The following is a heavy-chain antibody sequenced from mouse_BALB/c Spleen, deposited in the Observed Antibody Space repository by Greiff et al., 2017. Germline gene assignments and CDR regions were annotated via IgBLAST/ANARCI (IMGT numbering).Heavy chain of an antibody. D-gene: IGHD2-4*01. Sequence: EVQGVESGGGLVKPGGSLKLSCAASGFTFSDYYMYWVRQTPEKRLEWVATISDGGSYTYYPDSVKGRFTISRDNAKNNLYLQMSSLKSEDTAMYYCARDGDYDGFDYWGQGTTLTVSS. CDR3: ARDGDYDGFDY. J-gene: IGHJ2*01. CDR1: GFTFSDYY. CDR2: ISDGGSYT. V-gene: IGHV5-4*02.